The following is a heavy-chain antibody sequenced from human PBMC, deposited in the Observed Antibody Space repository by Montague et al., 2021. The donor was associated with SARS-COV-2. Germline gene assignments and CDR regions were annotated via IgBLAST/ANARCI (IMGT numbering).Heavy chain of an antibody. J-gene: IGHJ6*02. Sequence: SETLSLTCTVPGGFISSSYWSWIRQPPGKGLEWIGYIYHRGDTNYNPSLKSRVTISIDTSMNQFSLSLSSMTAADTAVYFCARDLLPPRTAIKTNFVGLDAWGQGTTVIVSS. D-gene: IGHD2-21*02. V-gene: IGHV4-59*01. CDR2: IYHRGDT. CDR3: ARDLLPPRTAIKTNFVGLDA. CDR1: GGFISSSY.